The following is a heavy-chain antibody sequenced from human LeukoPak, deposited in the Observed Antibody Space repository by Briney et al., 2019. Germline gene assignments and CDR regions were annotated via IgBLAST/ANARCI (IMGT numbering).Heavy chain of an antibody. CDR1: GFTFSSYA. Sequence: GGSLRLSCAASGFTFSSYAMSWVRQAPGKGLEWVSAISGSGGSTYYADSVKGRFTISRDTPKNTLYLQMNSLRAEDTAVYYCAKPIVGATRAQDYWGQGTLVTVSS. CDR2: ISGSGGST. CDR3: AKPIVGATRAQDY. J-gene: IGHJ4*02. D-gene: IGHD1-26*01. V-gene: IGHV3-23*01.